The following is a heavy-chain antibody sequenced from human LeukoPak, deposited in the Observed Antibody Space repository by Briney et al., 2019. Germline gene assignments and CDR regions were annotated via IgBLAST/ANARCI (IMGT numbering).Heavy chain of an antibody. CDR1: GFSLNTRGVG. CDR2: IYWDDDK. CDR3: ARDSSGYYGFDY. Sequence: SGPTLVNPPQTLTLTCTFSGFSLNTRGVGVGWFRQPPGKALEWLALIYWDDDKRYSPSLKSRLTITKDTSKNQVVLTMTNMDPVDTATYYCARDSSGYYGFDYWGQGTLVTISS. D-gene: IGHD3-22*01. V-gene: IGHV2-5*02. J-gene: IGHJ4*02.